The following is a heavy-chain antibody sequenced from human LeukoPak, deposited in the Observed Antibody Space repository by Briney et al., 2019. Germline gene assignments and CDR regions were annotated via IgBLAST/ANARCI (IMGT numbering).Heavy chain of an antibody. CDR1: RFTFTTEP. J-gene: IGHJ6*03. Sequence: PGGSLRLSCTASRFTFTTEPMTWVRQAPGKGLEWVSSISGSSRYIYYANSVTGRFTISRDNAKNSLFLQMNSLRVEDTAVYYCARMRILQVNYYMDVWGKGTTVTVSS. D-gene: IGHD2-15*01. CDR2: ISGSSRYI. CDR3: ARMRILQVNYYMDV. V-gene: IGHV3-21*01.